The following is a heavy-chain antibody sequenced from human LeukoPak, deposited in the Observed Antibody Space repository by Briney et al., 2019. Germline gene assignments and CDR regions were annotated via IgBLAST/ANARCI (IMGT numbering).Heavy chain of an antibody. D-gene: IGHD2-15*01. CDR2: IKQDGSET. V-gene: IGHV3-7*01. CDR3: AGGSGRLIDF. CDR1: GFTFNNYW. Sequence: GGSLRLSCGASGFTFNNYWMNWVRQVPGKGLEWVANIKQDGSETNYVGSVKGQFTISRDNTKNLLLLQMNSLRADDAAVYYCAGGSGRLIDFWGQGTLVTVSS. J-gene: IGHJ4*02.